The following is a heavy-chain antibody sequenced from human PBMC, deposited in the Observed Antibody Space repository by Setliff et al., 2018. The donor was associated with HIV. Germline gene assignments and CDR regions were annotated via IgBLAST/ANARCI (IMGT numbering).Heavy chain of an antibody. V-gene: IGHV1-69*06. D-gene: IGHD3-3*01. Sequence: SVKVSCKTSGGTFSSSAFSWVRQAPGQGPEWMGRIITIFGTTNYAQKFQGRVTITADKSTSTAYMELSSLRSEDTAVYYCARDPGEGGGGFLEWTIGYYYYMDVWGKGTTVTVS. J-gene: IGHJ6*03. CDR2: IITIFGTT. CDR1: GGTFSSSA. CDR3: ARDPGEGGGGFLEWTIGYYYYMDV.